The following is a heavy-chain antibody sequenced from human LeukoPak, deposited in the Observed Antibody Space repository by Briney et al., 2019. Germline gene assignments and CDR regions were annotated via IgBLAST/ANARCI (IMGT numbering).Heavy chain of an antibody. D-gene: IGHD2-21*01. CDR3: AKGIAGFDY. CDR2: ISNGGDNT. CDR1: GFTFSSYG. Sequence: PGGSLRLSCAASGFTFSSYGMSWVRQAPGKGLEWVSGISNGGDNTYYADSVKGRFTISRDNSKNTLYLQMNSLRAEDTAVYYCAKGIAGFDYWGQGTLVTVSS. V-gene: IGHV3-23*01. J-gene: IGHJ4*02.